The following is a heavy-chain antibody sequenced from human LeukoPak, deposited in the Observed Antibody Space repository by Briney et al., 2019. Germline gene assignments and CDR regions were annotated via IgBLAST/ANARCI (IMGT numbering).Heavy chain of an antibody. J-gene: IGHJ3*02. V-gene: IGHV3-9*01. CDR1: GFTFDDYA. Sequence: GGSLRLSCAASGFTFDDYAMHWVRQAPGKGLEWVSGISWNSGSIGYADSVKGRFTISRDNAKNSLYLQMNSLRAEDTAVYYCAGQLFHCSSTSCRASTNAFDIWGQGTMVTVSS. D-gene: IGHD2-2*01. CDR2: ISWNSGSI. CDR3: AGQLFHCSSTSCRASTNAFDI.